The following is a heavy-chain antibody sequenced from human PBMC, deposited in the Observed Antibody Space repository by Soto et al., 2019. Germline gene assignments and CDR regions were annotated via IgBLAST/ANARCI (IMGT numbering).Heavy chain of an antibody. J-gene: IGHJ4*02. D-gene: IGHD6-13*01. V-gene: IGHV1-8*01. CDR2: MNPNSGNT. CDR1: GYTFTSYD. Sequence: QVQLVQSGAEVKKPGASVKVSCKTSGYTFTSYDINWVRQATGQGLEWMGWMNPNSGNTGYAQKFQGRVTMTRHTSIGTAYMELFSLRPEDSAVYYCARWGQNQAAGHNFDYWGQGTLVTVSS. CDR3: ARWGQNQAAGHNFDY.